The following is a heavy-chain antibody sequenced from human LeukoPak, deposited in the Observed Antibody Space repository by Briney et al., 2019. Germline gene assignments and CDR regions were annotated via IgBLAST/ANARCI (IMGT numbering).Heavy chain of an antibody. Sequence: AASVKVSCKASGYTFTSYYMHWVRQAPGQGLEWMGIINPSGGSTSYAQKFQGRVTMTRDMSTSTVYMELSSLRSEDTAVYHCARTYNWNGESDYWGQGTLVTVSS. D-gene: IGHD1-20*01. V-gene: IGHV1-46*01. CDR2: INPSGGST. CDR3: ARTYNWNGESDY. J-gene: IGHJ4*02. CDR1: GYTFTSYY.